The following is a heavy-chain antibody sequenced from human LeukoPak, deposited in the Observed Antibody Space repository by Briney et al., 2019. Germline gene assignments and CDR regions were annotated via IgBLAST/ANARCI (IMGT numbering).Heavy chain of an antibody. J-gene: IGHJ4*02. D-gene: IGHD5-12*01. V-gene: IGHV4-34*01. CDR1: GGSFSGYY. CDR3: ARGLRGYSGTRFDY. CDR2: INHSGST. Sequence: SETRSLTCAVYGGSFSGYYWSWIRQPPGKGLEWIGEINHSGSTNYNPSLKSRVTISVDTSKNQFSLKLSSVTAADTAVYYCARGLRGYSGTRFDYWGQGTLVTVSS.